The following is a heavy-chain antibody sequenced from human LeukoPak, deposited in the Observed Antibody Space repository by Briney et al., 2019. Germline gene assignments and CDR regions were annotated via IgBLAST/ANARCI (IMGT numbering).Heavy chain of an antibody. Sequence: GGSLRLSCAASGFAFNTYSMNWVRQAPGEGLQWVSSIISSTGSVYYSDSVKGRFTISRDTAKNTLYPQMNNLRAEDTAIYYCTKDSSGDYYTSDPWGQGTLVTVSS. V-gene: IGHV3-21*04. J-gene: IGHJ5*02. CDR1: GFAFNTYS. CDR3: TKDSSGDYYTSDP. D-gene: IGHD4-17*01. CDR2: IISSTGSV.